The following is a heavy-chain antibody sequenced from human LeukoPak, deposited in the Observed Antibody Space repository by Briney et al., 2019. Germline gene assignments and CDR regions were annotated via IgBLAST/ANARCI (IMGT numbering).Heavy chain of an antibody. CDR1: GFTFSSYG. CDR3: ASWGYLGVGAFDI. CDR2: IRYDGSNK. J-gene: IGHJ3*02. V-gene: IGHV3-30*02. D-gene: IGHD3-16*01. Sequence: GGSLRLSCAASGFTFSSYGMHWVRQAPGKGLEWVAFIRYDGSNKYYADSVKGRFTISRDNSKNTLYLQMNSLRAEDTAVYYCASWGYLGVGAFDIWGQGTMVTVSS.